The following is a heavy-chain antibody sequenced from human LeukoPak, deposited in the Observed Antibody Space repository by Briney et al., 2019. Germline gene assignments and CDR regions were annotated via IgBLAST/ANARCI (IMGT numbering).Heavy chain of an antibody. Sequence: PSETLSLTCAVYGGSFSGYYRSWIRQPPGKGLEWIGEINHSGSTNYNPSLKSRVTISVDTSKNQFSLKLSSVTAADTAVYYCARVRGYSAPRPAFDIWGQGTMVTVSS. CDR1: GGSFSGYY. V-gene: IGHV4-34*01. D-gene: IGHD5-12*01. CDR3: ARVRGYSAPRPAFDI. J-gene: IGHJ3*02. CDR2: INHSGST.